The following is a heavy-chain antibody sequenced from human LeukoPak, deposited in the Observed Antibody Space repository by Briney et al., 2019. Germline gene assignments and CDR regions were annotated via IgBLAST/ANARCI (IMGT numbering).Heavy chain of an antibody. Sequence: PGGSLRLSCAASGFTFSSYWMHWVRQAPGKGLVWVSRINSDASSTSYADPVEGRLTISRDNAKNTLYLQMNSLRAEDTAVYYCARDHTIFGVALRYWGQGTLVTVSS. CDR2: INSDASST. CDR1: GFTFSSYW. J-gene: IGHJ4*02. V-gene: IGHV3-74*01. CDR3: ARDHTIFGVALRY. D-gene: IGHD3-3*01.